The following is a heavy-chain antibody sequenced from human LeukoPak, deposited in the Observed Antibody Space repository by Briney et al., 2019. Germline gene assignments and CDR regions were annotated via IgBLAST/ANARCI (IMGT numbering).Heavy chain of an antibody. CDR3: APVAIPLYGVAVAGTFDY. V-gene: IGHV1-24*01. J-gene: IGHJ4*02. CDR2: FDPEDGET. CDR1: GYTLTELS. Sequence: ASVKVSCKVSGYTLTELSMHWVRQAPGKGLEWMGGFDPEDGETIYAQKFQGRVTMTEDTSTDTAYMELSSLRSEDTAVYDCAPVAIPLYGVAVAGTFDYWGQGTLVTVSS. D-gene: IGHD6-19*01.